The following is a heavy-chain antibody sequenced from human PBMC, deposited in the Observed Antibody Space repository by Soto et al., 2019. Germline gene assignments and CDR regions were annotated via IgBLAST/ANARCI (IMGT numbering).Heavy chain of an antibody. CDR3: ARDTAMTGAARYDY. J-gene: IGHJ4*02. D-gene: IGHD6-25*01. CDR1: GASVDSGGYY. CDR2: IYYRGNT. Sequence: QVQLQESGPGLVKTSQTLTLTCTVSGASVDSGGYYWTWIRQRPGKGLEWVGYIYYRGNTFYNLSLKSRLTISLDTSKNQFSLKLTSVTAADTAVYSCARDTAMTGAARYDYWGQGTLVTVSS. V-gene: IGHV4-31*03.